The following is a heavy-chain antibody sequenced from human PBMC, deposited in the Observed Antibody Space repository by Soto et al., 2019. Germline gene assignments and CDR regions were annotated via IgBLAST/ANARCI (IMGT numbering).Heavy chain of an antibody. CDR2: ISNDGTP. J-gene: IGHJ5*02. Sequence: SETLSLTCTVSGASISGVSHFWGWIRQPPGRGLVWIGSISNDGTPSNNPALTNLVTILVYTAKNPVTLRLNAVSAADTAGYYCARHWPWNNNPDWFDPWGQGTLATVSS. D-gene: IGHD1-1*01. CDR1: GASISGVSHF. CDR3: ARHWPWNNNPDWFDP. V-gene: IGHV4-39*01.